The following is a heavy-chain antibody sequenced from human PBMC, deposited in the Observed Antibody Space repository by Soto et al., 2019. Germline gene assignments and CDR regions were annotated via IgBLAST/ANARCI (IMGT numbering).Heavy chain of an antibody. Sequence: QVQLQQWGAGLLKPSETLSLTCAVYGGSFSGYYWSWIRQPPGKGLEWFGEINHSGSTNYNPSRKSRVPISGDTSKNQFSLKLSSVTAADTAVYYCARGGSSGWYSYYYYYMDVWGKGTTVTVSS. CDR3: ARGGSSGWYSYYYYYMDV. J-gene: IGHJ6*03. CDR2: INHSGST. V-gene: IGHV4-34*01. D-gene: IGHD6-19*01. CDR1: GGSFSGYY.